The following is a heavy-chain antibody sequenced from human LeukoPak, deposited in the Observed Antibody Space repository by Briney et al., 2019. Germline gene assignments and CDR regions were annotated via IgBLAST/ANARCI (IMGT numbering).Heavy chain of an antibody. J-gene: IGHJ5*02. V-gene: IGHV1-18*01. CDR1: GYTFTSYG. Sequence: ASVKVSCKASGYTFTSYGISWVRQAPGQGLEWMGWISAYNGNTNYAQKLQGRVTMTTDTSTSTAYMELRSLRSEDTAVYYCARGPNYGSGSYYNWFDPWGQGTLVTVSS. CDR3: ARGPNYGSGSYYNWFDP. CDR2: ISAYNGNT. D-gene: IGHD3-10*01.